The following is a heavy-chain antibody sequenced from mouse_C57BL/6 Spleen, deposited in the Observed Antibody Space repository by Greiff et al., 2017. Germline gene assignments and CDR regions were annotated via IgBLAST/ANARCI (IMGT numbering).Heavy chain of an antibody. J-gene: IGHJ4*01. CDR2: ISSGSSTI. CDR1: GFTFSDSG. CDR3: ARQGDYAMDY. Sequence: EVMLVESGGGLVKPGGSLKLSCAASGFTFSDSGMHWVRQAPEKGLEWVAYISSGSSTIYYADTVKGRFTISRDNAKNTLFLQMTSLRAEDTAMYYCARQGDYAMDYWGQGTSVTVSS. V-gene: IGHV5-17*01.